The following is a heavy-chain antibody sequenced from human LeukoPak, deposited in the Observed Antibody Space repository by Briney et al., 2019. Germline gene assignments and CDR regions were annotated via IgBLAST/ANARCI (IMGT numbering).Heavy chain of an antibody. CDR2: ISYSGST. V-gene: IGHV4-59*01. CDR3: ARAYGDNAFDI. J-gene: IGHJ3*02. Sequence: NSSETLSLTCTVSGVSISSYYWSWIRQPPGKGLEWVAYISYSGSTNYNPSLKSRVTISVDTSKNQFSLKLSSVTAADTAVYYCARAYGDNAFDIWGQGTVVTVSS. D-gene: IGHD4-17*01. CDR1: GVSISSYY.